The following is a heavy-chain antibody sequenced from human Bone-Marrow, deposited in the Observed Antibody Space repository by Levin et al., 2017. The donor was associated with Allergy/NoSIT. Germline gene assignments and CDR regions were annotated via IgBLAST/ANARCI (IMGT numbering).Heavy chain of an antibody. J-gene: IGHJ4*02. CDR1: GGSIRTGGFH. D-gene: IGHD5-24*01. CDR2: IYYSGNT. Sequence: SQTLSLTCSLSGGSIRTGGFHWSWVRQRPGKGLEWIGYIYYSGNTYYNPSLQSRLSISIDTSKNQFSLRLTSVTAADTGVYDCAREDGYVFDYWGQGTLVTVSS. CDR3: AREDGYVFDY. V-gene: IGHV4-31*03.